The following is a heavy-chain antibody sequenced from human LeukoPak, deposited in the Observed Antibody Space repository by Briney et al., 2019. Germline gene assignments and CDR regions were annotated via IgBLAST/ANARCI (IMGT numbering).Heavy chain of an antibody. Sequence: PSETLSLTCTVSGGSISSSGHYWGWIRQPPGKGLEWIGSIFYTGSTYYNPSLKSRVTISVDTSKNQFSLKLNSVTAADTAVYYCARHCSGGTCYSDFDYWGQGTLVTVSS. CDR3: ARHCSGGTCYSDFDY. D-gene: IGHD2-15*01. CDR2: IFYTGST. CDR1: GGSISSSGHY. V-gene: IGHV4-39*01. J-gene: IGHJ4*02.